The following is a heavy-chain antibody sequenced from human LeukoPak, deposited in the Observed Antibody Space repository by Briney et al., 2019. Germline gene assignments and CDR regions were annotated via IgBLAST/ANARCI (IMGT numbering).Heavy chain of an antibody. J-gene: IGHJ4*02. Sequence: ASVKVSCKASGYTFTGYYMHWVRQAPGQGLEWMGIINPSGGSTSYPQKFQGRVTMTRDTSTSTVYMELSSLRSEDTAVYYCARVGSQWELFDYWGQGTLVTVSS. CDR3: ARVGSQWELFDY. CDR2: INPSGGST. D-gene: IGHD1-26*01. CDR1: GYTFTGYY. V-gene: IGHV1-46*01.